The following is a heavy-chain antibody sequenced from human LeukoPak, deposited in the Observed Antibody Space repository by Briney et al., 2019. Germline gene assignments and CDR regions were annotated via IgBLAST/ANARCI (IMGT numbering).Heavy chain of an antibody. CDR1: GFTFSSYS. D-gene: IGHD3-22*01. CDR2: ISSSSSYI. Sequence: GGSLRLSCAASGFTFSSYSMNWVRQAPGKGLEWVSSISSSSSYIYYADSVKGRFTISRDNAKNSLYLQMNSLRAEGTAVYYCARDLRYYDSSGPTNDPWGQGTLVTVSS. CDR3: ARDLRYYDSSGPTNDP. J-gene: IGHJ5*02. V-gene: IGHV3-21*01.